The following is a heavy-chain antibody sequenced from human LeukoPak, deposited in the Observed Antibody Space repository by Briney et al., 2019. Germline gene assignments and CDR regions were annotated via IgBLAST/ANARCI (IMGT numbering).Heavy chain of an antibody. D-gene: IGHD3-10*01. Sequence: SETLSLTCTVSGGSISSSSYYWGWIRQPPGKGLEWIGSIYYSGSTYSNPSLKSRVTISVDTSKNQFSLMLSSVTAADTAVYYCARDGLGSGNDAFDIWGQGTMVTVSS. CDR3: ARDGLGSGNDAFDI. V-gene: IGHV4-39*07. CDR1: GGSISSSSYY. J-gene: IGHJ3*02. CDR2: IYYSGST.